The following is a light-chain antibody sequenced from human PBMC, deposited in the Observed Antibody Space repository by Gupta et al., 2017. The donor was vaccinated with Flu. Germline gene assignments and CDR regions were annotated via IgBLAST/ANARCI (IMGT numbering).Light chain of an antibody. CDR3: QRYSNYWT. CDR2: KAS. CDR1: QSIRSW. V-gene: IGKV1-5*03. J-gene: IGKJ1*01. Sequence: DIQMTQSPSTLSAFVGDRVTITCRASQSIRSWLAWYQQKPGKAPKLLIYKASSLESGVPSRFSSSGFGTEFTLTISSLQPDDFATYYCQRYSNYWTFGQGTKVEIK.